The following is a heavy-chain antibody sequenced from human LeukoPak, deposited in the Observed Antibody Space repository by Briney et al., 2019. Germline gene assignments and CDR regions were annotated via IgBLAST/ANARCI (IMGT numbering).Heavy chain of an antibody. D-gene: IGHD4/OR15-4a*01. CDR2: IAHDGNNK. J-gene: IGHJ2*01. V-gene: IGHV3-30*09. CDR3: AKDGAANSYWYFDL. CDR1: QFTFSNYV. Sequence: GGSLRLSCAASQFTFSNYVMRWVRQAPGKGLEWVAVIAHDGNNKFYSDSVKGRFAISRDNSKNTLYLQMSSLSAEDTAVYFCAKDGAANSYWYFDLWGRGTLVTVS.